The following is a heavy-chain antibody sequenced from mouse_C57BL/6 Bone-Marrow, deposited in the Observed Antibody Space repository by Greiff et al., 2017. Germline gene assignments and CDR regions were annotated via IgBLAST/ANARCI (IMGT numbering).Heavy chain of an antibody. D-gene: IGHD2-2*01. CDR2: IDPSDSYT. Sequence: VQLQQPGAELVMPGASVKLSCKASGYTFTSYWMHWVKQRPGQGLEWIGEIDPSDSYTNYNQKFKGKSTLTVDKSSSTAYMQLSSLTSEDSAVYYCARSTMVTTRVFDYWGQGTTLTVSS. J-gene: IGHJ2*01. V-gene: IGHV1-69*01. CDR3: ARSTMVTTRVFDY. CDR1: GYTFTSYW.